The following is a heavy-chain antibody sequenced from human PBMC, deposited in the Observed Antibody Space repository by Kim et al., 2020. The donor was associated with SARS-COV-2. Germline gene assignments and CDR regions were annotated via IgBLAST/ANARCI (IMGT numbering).Heavy chain of an antibody. Sequence: GGSLRLSCAASGFTFSSYAMHWVRQAPGKGLEWVAVISYDGSNKYYADSVKGRFTISRDNSKNTLYLQMNSLRAEDTAVYYCARDNEAAAGTWYYYYGMDVWGQGTTVTVSS. CDR1: GFTFSSYA. CDR2: ISYDGSNK. J-gene: IGHJ6*02. D-gene: IGHD6-13*01. CDR3: ARDNEAAAGTWYYYYGMDV. V-gene: IGHV3-30*04.